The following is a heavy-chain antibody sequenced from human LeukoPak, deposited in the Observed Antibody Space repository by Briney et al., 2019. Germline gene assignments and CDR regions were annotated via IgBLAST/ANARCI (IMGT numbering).Heavy chain of an antibody. CDR3: ATQIVGATLGYFDY. Sequence: GGSLRLSCAASGFTFSSYAMHWVRQAPGKGLEWVAVISYDGSNKYYADSVKGRFTISRDNSKNTLYLQMNSLRAEDTAVYYCATQIVGATLGYFDYWGQGTLATVSS. J-gene: IGHJ4*02. D-gene: IGHD1-26*01. V-gene: IGHV3-30-3*01. CDR1: GFTFSSYA. CDR2: ISYDGSNK.